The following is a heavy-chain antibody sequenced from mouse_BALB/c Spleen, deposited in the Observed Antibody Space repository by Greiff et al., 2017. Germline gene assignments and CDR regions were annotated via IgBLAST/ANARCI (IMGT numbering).Heavy chain of an antibody. CDR2: INPNNGGT. J-gene: IGHJ3*01. V-gene: IGHV1-18*01. CDR3: AREYDGGFAY. D-gene: IGHD2-14*01. Sequence: VQLKESGPELVKPGASVKIPCKASGYTFTDYNMDWVKQSHGKSLEWIGDINPNNGGTIYNQKFKGKATLTVDKSSSTAYMELRSLTSEDTAVYYCAREYDGGFAYWGQGTLVTVSA. CDR1: GYTFTDYN.